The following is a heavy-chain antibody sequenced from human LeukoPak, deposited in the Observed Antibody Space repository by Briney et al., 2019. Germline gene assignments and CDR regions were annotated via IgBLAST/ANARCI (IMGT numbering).Heavy chain of an antibody. CDR1: GFTFDDYG. CDR2: ISWDGGST. Sequence: GGSLRLSCAASGFTFDDYGMSWVRQAPGKGLEWVSLISWDGGSTYYADSAKGRFTISRDNSKNSLYLQMNSLRAEDTALYYCAKDNSANSGSFAHFDYWGQGTLVTVSS. V-gene: IGHV3-43D*03. CDR3: AKDNSANSGSFAHFDY. J-gene: IGHJ4*02. D-gene: IGHD1-26*01.